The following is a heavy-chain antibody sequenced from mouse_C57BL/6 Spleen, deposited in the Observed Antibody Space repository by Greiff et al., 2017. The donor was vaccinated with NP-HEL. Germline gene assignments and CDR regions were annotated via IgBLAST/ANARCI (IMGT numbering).Heavy chain of an antibody. D-gene: IGHD1-1*02. CDR2: IDPENGGT. V-gene: IGHV1-15*01. J-gene: IGHJ2*01. Sequence: VQLQQSGAELVRPGASVTLSCKASGYTFTDYEMHWVKQTPVHGLEWIGAIDPENGGTAYNQKFKGKAILTADKSSSTAYMELRSLTSEDSAVYYCTRSGGPYYFGYWGKGATLTVSS. CDR1: GYTFTDYE. CDR3: TRSGGPYYFGY.